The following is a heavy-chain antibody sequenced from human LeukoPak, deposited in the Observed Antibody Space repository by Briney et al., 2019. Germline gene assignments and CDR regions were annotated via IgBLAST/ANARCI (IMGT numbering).Heavy chain of an antibody. V-gene: IGHV4-59*01. CDR2: IYYSGST. Sequence: PSETLSLTCTVSGGSISSYYWSWIRQPPGKGLEWIGYIYYSGSTNYNPSLKSRVTISVDTSKNQFSLKLSSVTAADTAVYYCAMKAVPRPRLHDAFDFWGQGTVVSVSS. CDR1: GGSISSYY. CDR3: AMKAVPRPRLHDAFDF. D-gene: IGHD5-24*01. J-gene: IGHJ3*01.